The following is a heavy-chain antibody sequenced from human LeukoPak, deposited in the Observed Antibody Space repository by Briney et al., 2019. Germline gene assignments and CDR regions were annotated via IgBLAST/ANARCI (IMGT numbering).Heavy chain of an antibody. CDR2: IYYSGST. V-gene: IGHV4-31*03. Sequence: PSETLSLTCTVSGFSISSGGYYWRGLRQHPGKGREWIGYIYYSGSTYYNPSRKSRVTISVDTSKNKFSLKLSSVTAADTDVFYCARENSGSYREFDYWGQGTLVTVSS. CDR3: ARENSGSYREFDY. CDR1: GFSISSGGYY. J-gene: IGHJ4*02. D-gene: IGHD1-26*01.